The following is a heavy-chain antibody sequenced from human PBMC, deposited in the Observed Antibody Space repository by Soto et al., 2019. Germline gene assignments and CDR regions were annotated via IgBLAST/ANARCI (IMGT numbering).Heavy chain of an antibody. D-gene: IGHD3-10*01. CDR2: VSYDGSSE. J-gene: IGHJ6*02. V-gene: IGHV3-30*18. CDR1: GFTFSDYG. Sequence: VQMVESGGGVVQPGRSLRLTCAVSGFTFSDYGMHWVRQAPRKGLEWVAVVSYDGSSEFYADSVKGRFTISRDNSKNTLHLQMNSLRPEDTAVYYCAKAGYCTRGNCYDYYRYGMHVWGQGTAVTVSS. CDR3: AKAGYCTRGNCYDYYRYGMHV.